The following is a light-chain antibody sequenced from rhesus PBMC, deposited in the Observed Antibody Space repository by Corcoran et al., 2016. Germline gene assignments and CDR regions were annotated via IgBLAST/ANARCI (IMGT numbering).Light chain of an antibody. Sequence: DIVMTQTPLFLPVTPGEPASISCRTSQSLLAREDGNTYLDWYLQKPVQSPHILFYEVSNRASGVPDRFRGCGSDTDLKLKISRVEAEDVGVYYCMQAREFPRTCGQGTKVEIK. CDR1: QSLLAREDGNTY. J-gene: IGKJ1*01. CDR3: MQAREFPRT. V-gene: IGKV2-104*02. CDR2: EVS.